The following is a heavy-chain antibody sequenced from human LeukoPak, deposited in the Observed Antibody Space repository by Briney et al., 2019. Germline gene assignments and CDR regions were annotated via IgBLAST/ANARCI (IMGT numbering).Heavy chain of an antibody. D-gene: IGHD3-3*01. CDR1: GYTLTELS. CDR3: ARVPYDFWSGGGQDSRDLNWFDP. Sequence: ASVKVSCKVSGYTLTELSMHWVRQAPGQGLEWMGGIIPILGTANYAQKFQGRVTITTDESTSTAYMELGSLRSEDTAVYYCARVPYDFWSGGGQDSRDLNWFDPWGQGTLVTVSS. V-gene: IGHV1-69*16. CDR2: IIPILGTA. J-gene: IGHJ5*02.